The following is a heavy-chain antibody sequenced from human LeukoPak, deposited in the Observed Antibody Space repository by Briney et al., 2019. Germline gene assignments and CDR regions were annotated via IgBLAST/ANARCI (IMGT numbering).Heavy chain of an antibody. Sequence: SGGSLRLSCAASGFTFSSYAMSWVRHAPGKGLEGVSAISGSGGSTYYADSVKGRFTISRDNSKNTLYLQMNSLRAEDTAVYYCARSLWFGELSSSGYWGQGTLVTVSS. D-gene: IGHD3-10*01. CDR2: ISGSGGST. J-gene: IGHJ4*02. V-gene: IGHV3-23*01. CDR1: GFTFSSYA. CDR3: ARSLWFGELSSSGY.